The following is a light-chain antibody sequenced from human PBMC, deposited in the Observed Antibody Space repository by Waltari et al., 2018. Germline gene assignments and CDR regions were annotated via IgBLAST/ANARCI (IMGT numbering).Light chain of an antibody. CDR2: EVS. V-gene: IGLV2-18*02. CDR1: SSDIGGYNG. Sequence: QSALTQPPSVSKSLGQSVTISCTGTSSDIGGYNGVSWYQQESGTAPRLLIYEVSKRPSGGSYSFAGFKSGNTASLTISGLQAEDEADYYCGSYRSGSTLGFGGGTRLTVL. J-gene: IGLJ2*01. CDR3: GSYRSGSTLG.